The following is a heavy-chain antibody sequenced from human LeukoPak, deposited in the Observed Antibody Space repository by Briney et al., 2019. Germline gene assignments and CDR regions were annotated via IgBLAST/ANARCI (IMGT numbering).Heavy chain of an antibody. V-gene: IGHV4-59*01. CDR3: ARAVDYYDRVDY. CDR2: IYYSGST. D-gene: IGHD3-22*01. J-gene: IGHJ4*02. CDR1: GGSISSYY. Sequence: SETLSLTCPVSGGSISSYYWSWIRQPPGKGLEWIGYIYYSGSTNYNPSLKSRVTISVDTSKNQFSLKLSPVTAADTAVYYCARAVDYYDRVDYWGQGTLVTVSS.